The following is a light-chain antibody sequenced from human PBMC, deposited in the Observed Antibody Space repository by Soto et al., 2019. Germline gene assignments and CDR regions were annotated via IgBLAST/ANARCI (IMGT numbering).Light chain of an antibody. J-gene: IGLJ1*01. V-gene: IGLV1-40*01. CDR2: GDS. CDR1: SFNIGAGYH. CDR3: QSYDSSLSGSDV. Sequence: QSVLTQPPSVSGAPGQTVTISCTGSSFNIGAGYHVHWYQQLPGTAPKLLIYGDSNRPSGVPERISGSKSGTSASLAITGLQAEDEADYYCQSYDSSLSGSDVFGTGTKLTVL.